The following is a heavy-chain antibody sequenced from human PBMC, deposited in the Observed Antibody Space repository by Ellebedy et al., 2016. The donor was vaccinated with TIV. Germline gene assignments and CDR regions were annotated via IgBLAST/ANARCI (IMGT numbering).Heavy chain of an antibody. D-gene: IGHD2-15*01. V-gene: IGHV3-23*01. CDR3: AKVVAATLSY. J-gene: IGHJ4*02. CDR1: GFTFSSYA. CDR2: ISGSGGTT. Sequence: GESLKISCAASGFTFSSYAMSWVRQAPGKGLEWVSAISGSGGTTYYAGSVKGRFTISRDNSKNTLYLQMNSLRAEDTAVYYCAKVVAATLSYWGQGTLVTVSS.